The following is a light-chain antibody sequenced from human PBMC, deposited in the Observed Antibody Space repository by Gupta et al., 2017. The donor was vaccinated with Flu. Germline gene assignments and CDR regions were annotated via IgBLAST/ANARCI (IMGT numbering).Light chain of an antibody. V-gene: IGKV1-8*01. J-gene: IGKJ2*01. CDR2: AAS. CDR3: QQDDSYRYT. Sequence: AIRMTQSPSSFSASTGDRVTITCRASQGISSYLAWYQQKPGKAPKLLLYAASTLQSGVPSRFSGSRSGTAFTLTISCLQYEDFATYYCQQDDSYRYTFGQGTKQEIK. CDR1: QGISSY.